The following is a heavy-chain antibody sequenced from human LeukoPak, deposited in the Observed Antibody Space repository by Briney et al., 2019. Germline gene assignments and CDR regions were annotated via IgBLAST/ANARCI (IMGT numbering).Heavy chain of an antibody. D-gene: IGHD6-19*01. CDR1: GFTFSSYG. CDR3: AKIPVAGTSYFDY. Sequence: PGGSLRLSCAASGFTFSSYGMHWVRQAPGKGLEWVAVISYDGNNKYYADSVKGRFTISRDNSKNTLYLQMNSLRAEDTAVYSCAKIPVAGTSYFDYWGQGTLVTVSS. CDR2: ISYDGNNK. J-gene: IGHJ4*02. V-gene: IGHV3-30*18.